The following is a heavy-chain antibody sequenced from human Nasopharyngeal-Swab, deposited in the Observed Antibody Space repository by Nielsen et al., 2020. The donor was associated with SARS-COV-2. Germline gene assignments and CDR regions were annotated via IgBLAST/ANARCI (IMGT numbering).Heavy chain of an antibody. CDR2: IYPGDSDT. CDR3: ARQRQYCSGGSCYSKWFDP. Sequence: GGSLRLSCQGSGYSFTSYWIGWVRQMPGKGLEWMGIIYPGDSDTRYSPSFEGQVTISADKSISTAYLQWSSLKASDTAMYYCARQRQYCSGGSCYSKWFDPWGQGTLVTVSS. D-gene: IGHD2-15*01. J-gene: IGHJ5*02. V-gene: IGHV5-51*01. CDR1: GYSFTSYW.